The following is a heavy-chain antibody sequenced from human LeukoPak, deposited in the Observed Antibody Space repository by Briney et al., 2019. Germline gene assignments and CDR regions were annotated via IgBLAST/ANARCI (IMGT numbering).Heavy chain of an antibody. Sequence: SETLSLTCSVSGGSISSYYWSWIRQPPGKGLEWIGYIYYSGSTNYNPSLKSRVTISVDTSKNQFSLKLSSVTAADTAVYYCARVSVAGPNCDDWGQGTLVTVSS. CDR1: GGSISSYY. V-gene: IGHV4-59*01. CDR2: IYYSGST. J-gene: IGHJ4*02. D-gene: IGHD6-19*01. CDR3: ARVSVAGPNCDD.